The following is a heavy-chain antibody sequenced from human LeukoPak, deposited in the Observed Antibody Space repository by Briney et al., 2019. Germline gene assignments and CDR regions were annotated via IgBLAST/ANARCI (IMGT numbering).Heavy chain of an antibody. CDR3: ARGDSKALDF. Sequence: GGSLRLSCAASGFTFSTYWMHWVRQAPGKGLVWVSRITSDGTSTSHADSVKGRFTISRDNAKSTLYLQMNSLRAEDTAVYYCARGDSKALDFWGQGTLVTVSS. CDR2: ITSDGTST. D-gene: IGHD2-21*02. J-gene: IGHJ4*02. CDR1: GFTFSTYW. V-gene: IGHV3-74*01.